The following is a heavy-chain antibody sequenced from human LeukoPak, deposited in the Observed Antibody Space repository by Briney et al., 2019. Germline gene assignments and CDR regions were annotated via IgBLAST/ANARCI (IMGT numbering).Heavy chain of an antibody. Sequence: GVSLRLSCAASGFTFSNYWMSWVRQAPGKGLEWVANIKQGGSEKCYVDSVKGRFTISRDNAKNSLYLQMNSLRAEDTAVYYCARDRWELLSNSYHYCGLDVWGQGTTVTVSS. CDR3: ARDRWELLSNSYHYCGLDV. V-gene: IGHV3-7*01. D-gene: IGHD2-15*01. CDR1: GFTFSNYW. CDR2: IKQGGSEK. J-gene: IGHJ6*02.